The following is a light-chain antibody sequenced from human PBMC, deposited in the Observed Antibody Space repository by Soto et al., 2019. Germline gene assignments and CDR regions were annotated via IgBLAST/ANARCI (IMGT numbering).Light chain of an antibody. CDR1: SSDVGGYNY. J-gene: IGLJ1*01. V-gene: IGLV2-14*03. CDR3: GSYRDIKSPV. CDR2: DIN. Sequence: QSVLTQPASVSGSPGQSITISCTGTSSDVGGYNYVSWYQQYPGKAPRLMIYDINNRPSGGSSRFSGSQSGNTASLTISGLQAEDEADYYCGSYRDIKSPVFGPGTKVTVL.